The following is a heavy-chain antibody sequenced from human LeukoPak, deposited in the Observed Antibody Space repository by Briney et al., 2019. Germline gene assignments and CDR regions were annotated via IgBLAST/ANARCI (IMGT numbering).Heavy chain of an antibody. V-gene: IGHV3-33*03. CDR1: GFTFSGYG. J-gene: IGHJ4*02. CDR3: AKVITSGTYYYFDY. D-gene: IGHD1-26*01. Sequence: GGSLRLSCAASGFTFSGYGMHWVRQAPGKGLEWVAVIWYDGSDKYYADSVRGRFTISRDNSKNTLYLQMNSLRAEDTAVYYCAKVITSGTYYYFDYWGQGTLVTVSS. CDR2: IWYDGSDK.